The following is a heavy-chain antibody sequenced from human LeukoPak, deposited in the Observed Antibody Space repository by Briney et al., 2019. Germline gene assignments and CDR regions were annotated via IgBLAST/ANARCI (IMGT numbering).Heavy chain of an antibody. Sequence: SVKVSCKASGGTFSSYAISWVRQAPGQGREWMGGIIPIFGTANYAQKFQGRVTITADKSTSTAYMELSSLRSEDTAVYYCARGNDYVWGSYRYTIQVAAPYYYYYGMDVWGKGTTVTVSS. CDR2: IIPIFGTA. J-gene: IGHJ6*04. V-gene: IGHV1-69*06. CDR3: ARGNDYVWGSYRYTIQVAAPYYYYYGMDV. D-gene: IGHD3-16*02. CDR1: GGTFSSYA.